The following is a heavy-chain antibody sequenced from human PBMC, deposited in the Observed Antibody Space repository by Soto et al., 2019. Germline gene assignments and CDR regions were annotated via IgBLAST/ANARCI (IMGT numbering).Heavy chain of an antibody. CDR2: IDSSGEK. V-gene: IGHV2-26*01. CDR3: APRHMAVAVSPWFDP. D-gene: IGHD3-10*01. CDR1: GLSITDSEMG. Sequence: QVTLKESGPVLVKPTETLTLRCTVSGLSITDSEMGVSWIRQPPGQPLEWLAHIDSSGEKSYRTFLKSRLAISKDTSKSQIVLTMTNMDPADTATYSCAPRHMAVAVSPWFDPWGQGTPVTVSS. J-gene: IGHJ5*02.